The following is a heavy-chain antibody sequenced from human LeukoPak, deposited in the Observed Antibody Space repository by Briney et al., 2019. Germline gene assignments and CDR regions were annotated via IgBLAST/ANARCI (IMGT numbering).Heavy chain of an antibody. J-gene: IGHJ4*02. CDR3: ARWGYYYDTNPDY. D-gene: IGHD3-22*01. Sequence: PGGSLRLSCAASGFTFSSYSMNWVRQAPGKGLEWVSSISSSSSYIYYADSVKGRFTTSRDNAKNSLYLQMNSLRAEDTAVYYCARWGYYYDTNPDYWGQGTLVTVSS. V-gene: IGHV3-21*01. CDR1: GFTFSSYS. CDR2: ISSSSSYI.